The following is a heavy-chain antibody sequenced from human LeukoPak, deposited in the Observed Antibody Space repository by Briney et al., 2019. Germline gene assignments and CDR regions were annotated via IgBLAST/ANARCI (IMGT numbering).Heavy chain of an antibody. CDR1: GGSISSSSYY. V-gene: IGHV4-39*01. Sequence: SETLSLTCTVSGGSISSSSYYWGWIRQPPGKGLEWIGSIYYSGSTYYNPSLKSRVTISVDTSKNQFSLKLSSVTAADTAVYYCARLPPAPYCSGGSCHGLDWFDPWGQGTLVTVSS. J-gene: IGHJ5*02. CDR3: ARLPPAPYCSGGSCHGLDWFDP. D-gene: IGHD2-15*01. CDR2: IYYSGST.